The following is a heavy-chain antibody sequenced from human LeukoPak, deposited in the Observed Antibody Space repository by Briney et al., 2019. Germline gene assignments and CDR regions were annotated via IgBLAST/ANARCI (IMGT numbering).Heavy chain of an antibody. CDR1: GFTFSSYM. Sequence: GGSLRLSCAASGFTFSSYMMNWVPQARGKGLEWVSYINSNSRTIYYADSVKGRFTVSRDNAKNSLYLQMNSLRDEDTAVYYCARDPTISGSYSDYWGQGTLVTVSS. CDR2: INSNSRTI. D-gene: IGHD1-26*01. CDR3: ARDPTISGSYSDY. J-gene: IGHJ4*02. V-gene: IGHV3-48*02.